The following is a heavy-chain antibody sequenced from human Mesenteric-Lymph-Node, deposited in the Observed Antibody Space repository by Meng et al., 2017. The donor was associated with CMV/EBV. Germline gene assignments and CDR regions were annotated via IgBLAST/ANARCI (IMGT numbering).Heavy chain of an antibody. J-gene: IGHJ5*02. Sequence: GGSLRLSCAASGFTSGFTFSNYNMNWVRQAPGKGLEWVSSISTSSTYIYYADSVKGRFTISRDNAKNSLYLQMNSLRAEDTAVYYCAGPVVPAATAADPWGQGTLVTVS. D-gene: IGHD2-2*01. V-gene: IGHV3-21*01. CDR2: ISTSSTYI. CDR1: GFTFSNYN. CDR3: AGPVVPAATAADP.